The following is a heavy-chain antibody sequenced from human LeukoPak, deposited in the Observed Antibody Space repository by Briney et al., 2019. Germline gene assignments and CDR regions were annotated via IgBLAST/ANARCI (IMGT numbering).Heavy chain of an antibody. V-gene: IGHV1-46*01. CDR2: INPSGGST. Sequence: ASVKVSCKASGYTFTSYYMHWVRQAPGQGLEWMGIINPSGGSTTYAQKFQGRVTMTTDTSTSTAYMELRSLRSDDTAVYYCARIGYYDFWSGYSAGFDYWAREPWSPSPQ. D-gene: IGHD3-3*01. J-gene: IGHJ4*02. CDR3: ARIGYYDFWSGYSAGFDY. CDR1: GYTFTSYY.